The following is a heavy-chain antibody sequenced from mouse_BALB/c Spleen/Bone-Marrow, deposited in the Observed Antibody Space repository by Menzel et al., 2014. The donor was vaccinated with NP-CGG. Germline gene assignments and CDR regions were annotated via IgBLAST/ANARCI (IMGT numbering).Heavy chain of an antibody. D-gene: IGHD1-1*01. V-gene: IGHV5-6-2*01. CDR2: INSYGGST. CDR3: AGSYYGSTFNY. J-gene: IGHJ2*01. CDR1: GFTFSSYY. Sequence: EVQRVESVGGLVKLGGSLKLSCAASGFTFSSYYMSWVRQTPEKRLELVAAINSYGGSTYYPDTVKGRFTISRDNAKNTLYLQMSSLKSEDTALYYCAGSYYGSTFNYWGQGTTLTVSS.